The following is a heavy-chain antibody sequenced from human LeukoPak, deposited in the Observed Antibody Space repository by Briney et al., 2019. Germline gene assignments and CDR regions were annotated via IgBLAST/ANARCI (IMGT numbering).Heavy chain of an antibody. CDR1: GGSFSGYY. Sequence: PETLSLTCAVYGGSFSGYYWSWIRQPPGKGLEWIGEIDHSGSTNYNPSLKSRVTISVDTSKNQFSLKLSSVTAADTAVYYCARGSPFNWNYPPTSTWFDYWGQGTLVTVSS. D-gene: IGHD1-7*01. CDR2: IDHSGST. V-gene: IGHV4-34*01. CDR3: ARGSPFNWNYPPTSTWFDY. J-gene: IGHJ4*02.